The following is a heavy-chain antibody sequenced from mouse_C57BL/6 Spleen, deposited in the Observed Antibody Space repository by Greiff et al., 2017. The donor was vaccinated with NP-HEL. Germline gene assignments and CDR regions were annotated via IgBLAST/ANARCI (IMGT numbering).Heavy chain of an antibody. J-gene: IGHJ2*01. D-gene: IGHD6-1*01. V-gene: IGHV5-12*01. CDR3: ARGNLPSLYCDY. Sequence: EVKLVESGGGLVQPGGSLKLSCAASGFTFSDYYMYWVRQTPEKRLEWVAYISNGGGSTYYPDTVKGRFTISRDNAKNTLYLQMSRLKSEDTAMYYCARGNLPSLYCDYWGQGTTLTVSS. CDR2: ISNGGGST. CDR1: GFTFSDYY.